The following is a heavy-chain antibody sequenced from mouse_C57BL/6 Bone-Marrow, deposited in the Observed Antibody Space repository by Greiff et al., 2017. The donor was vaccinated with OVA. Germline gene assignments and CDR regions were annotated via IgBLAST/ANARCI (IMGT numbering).Heavy chain of an antibody. CDR3: ARWRYYGKDAMDY. CDR1: GYTFTDYY. J-gene: IGHJ4*01. Sequence: QVQLQQSGAELVRPGASVKLSCKASGYTFTDYYINWVKQRPGQGLEWIARIYPGSGNTYYNEKFKGKATLTAEKSSSTAYMQLSSLTSEDSAVYFCARWRYYGKDAMDYWGQGTSVTVSS. D-gene: IGHD1-1*01. CDR2: IYPGSGNT. V-gene: IGHV1-76*01.